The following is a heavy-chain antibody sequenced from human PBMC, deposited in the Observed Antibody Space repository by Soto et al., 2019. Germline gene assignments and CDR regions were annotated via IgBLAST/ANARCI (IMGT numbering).Heavy chain of an antibody. CDR1: GYTFTSYD. CDR2: MNPNSGNT. D-gene: IGHD2-15*01. Sequence: ASVKVSCKASGYTFTSYDINWVRQATGQGLEWMGWMNPNSGNTGYAQKFQGRLTISKDTSKNQVVLTMTNMDPVDTATYYCARTPCLGYCTGGSCYPNYYSGMDVWGQGTTVTVSS. J-gene: IGHJ6*02. CDR3: ARTPCLGYCTGGSCYPNYYSGMDV. V-gene: IGHV1-8*01.